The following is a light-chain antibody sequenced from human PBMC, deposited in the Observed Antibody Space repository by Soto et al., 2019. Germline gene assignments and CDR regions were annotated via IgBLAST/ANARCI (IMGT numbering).Light chain of an antibody. J-gene: IGLJ3*02. CDR3: QTWSTDIRV. CDR2: LNSDGSH. V-gene: IGLV4-69*01. Sequence: QSVLTQPPSASASLGASVKLTCTLSSGHNSYAIAWHQQQPEKGPRYLMKLNSDGSHSKGDGIPDRFSGSSSGAERYLTISSLQSEDEADYYCQTWSTDIRVFGGGTKVT. CDR1: SGHNSYA.